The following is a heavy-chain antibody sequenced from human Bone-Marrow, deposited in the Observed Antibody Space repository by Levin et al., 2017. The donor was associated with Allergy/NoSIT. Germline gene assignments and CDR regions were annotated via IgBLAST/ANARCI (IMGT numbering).Heavy chain of an antibody. CDR1: GFTFSDYY. Sequence: SCAASGFTFSDYYMSWIRQGPGKGLEWVSYINKNGQTIYYADSVKGRFTISRDNANNSLFLQLSGLRAEDTAVYYCARGHFSFGSGAYGYWGQGTLVTVSS. J-gene: IGHJ4*02. CDR3: ARGHFSFGSGAYGY. CDR2: INKNGQTI. D-gene: IGHD3-10*01. V-gene: IGHV3-11*01.